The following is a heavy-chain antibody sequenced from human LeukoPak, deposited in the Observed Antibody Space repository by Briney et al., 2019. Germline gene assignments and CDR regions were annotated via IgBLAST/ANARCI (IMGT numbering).Heavy chain of an antibody. CDR2: ISSSSSYI. V-gene: IGHV3-21*01. CDR3: ARDPQTPKWSGFDY. Sequence: AGGSLRLSCAASGFTFSSYSMNWVRQAPGEGLECGSSISSSSSYIYYADSVKGRFTISRDNAKNSLYLQMNSRRAQDTAVYCCARDPQTPKWSGFDYWGQGTLVTVSS. CDR1: GFTFSSYS. D-gene: IGHD2-8*01. J-gene: IGHJ4*02.